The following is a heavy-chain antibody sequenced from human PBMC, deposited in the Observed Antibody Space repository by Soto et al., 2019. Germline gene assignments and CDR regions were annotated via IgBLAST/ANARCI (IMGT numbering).Heavy chain of an antibody. J-gene: IGHJ5*02. D-gene: IGHD3-9*01. CDR1: VYTLTELS. V-gene: IGHV1-24*01. CDR3: ATKPTRYDILTGYYKWFDP. CDR2: FDPEDGET. Sequence: GASVTVSCKVSVYTLTELSIHWVRQAPGKGLEWMGGFDPEDGETIYAQKFQGRVTMTEDTSTDTAYMELSSLRSEDTAVYYCATKPTRYDILTGYYKWFDPWGQGTLVTVSS.